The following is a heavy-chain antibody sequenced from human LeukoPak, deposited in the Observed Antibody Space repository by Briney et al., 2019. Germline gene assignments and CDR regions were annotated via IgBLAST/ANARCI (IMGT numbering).Heavy chain of an antibody. CDR2: ISYDGSNK. J-gene: IGHJ4*02. CDR3: ARSRRIVGKFDY. CDR1: GFTFSSFG. Sequence: PGGSLRLSCAASGFTFSSFGIHWVRQAPGKGLEWVAVISYDGSNKYYADSVKGRFTISRDNSKNTLYLQMNSLRAEDTAVYYCARSRRIVGKFDYWGQGTLVTVSS. V-gene: IGHV3-30*03. D-gene: IGHD3-22*01.